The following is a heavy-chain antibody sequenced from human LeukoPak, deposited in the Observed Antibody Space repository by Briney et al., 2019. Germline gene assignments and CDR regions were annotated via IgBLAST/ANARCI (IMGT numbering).Heavy chain of an antibody. CDR2: INHSGST. D-gene: IGHD2-2*01. V-gene: IGHV4-34*01. CDR1: GGSFSGYY. Sequence: SETLSLTCAVYGGSFSGYYWSWIRQPPGKGLEWIGEINHSGSTNYNPSLKSRVTISVDTSKNQFSLKLSSVTAADTAAYYCARVPLGYCSSTSCYPPDYWGQGTLVTVSS. CDR3: ARVPLGYCSSTSCYPPDY. J-gene: IGHJ4*02.